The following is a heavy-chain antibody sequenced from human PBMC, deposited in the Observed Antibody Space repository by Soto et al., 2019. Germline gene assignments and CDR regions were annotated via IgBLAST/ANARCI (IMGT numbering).Heavy chain of an antibody. CDR3: ARDYFYGSGSYFSS. V-gene: IGHV3-33*08. CDR1: GFTFNNYW. Sequence: VGSLRLSCVASGFTFNNYWMTWLRQAPVKGLEWVAVIWYDGSNKYWADSVKGRFTISRDNSKNTLYLQMNSLRAEDTAVYYCARDYFYGSGSYFSSWGQGTLVTVSS. D-gene: IGHD3-10*01. CDR2: IWYDGSNK. J-gene: IGHJ5*02.